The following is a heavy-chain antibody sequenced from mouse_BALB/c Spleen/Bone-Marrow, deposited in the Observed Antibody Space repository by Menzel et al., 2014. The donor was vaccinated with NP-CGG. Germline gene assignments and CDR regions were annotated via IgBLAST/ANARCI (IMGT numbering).Heavy chain of an antibody. D-gene: IGHD1-1*01. V-gene: IGHV1-9*01. CDR3: AREDGLWYFDV. Sequence: LVESGAELMKPGASVKISCKATGYTFSNYWIEWVKQRPGHGLEWIGEILPGSGSTNYNEKFKGKATFTADTSSNTAYMQLSSLTSEDSAVYYCAREDGLWYFDVWGAGTTVTVSS. CDR1: GYTFSNYW. CDR2: ILPGSGST. J-gene: IGHJ1*01.